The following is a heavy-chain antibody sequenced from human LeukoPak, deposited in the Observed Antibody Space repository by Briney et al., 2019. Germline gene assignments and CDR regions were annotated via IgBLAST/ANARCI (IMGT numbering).Heavy chain of an antibody. CDR2: VYYSGNT. Sequence: SETLSLTCTVSGGSISNSNYYWGWIRQPPGKGLEWIGSVYYSGNTYYKPSLKSRVTISVDTSKNQFSLKLSSVTAADTAVYYCTRRRGREPPDCGGQETLVPVSS. CDR1: GGSISNSNYY. CDR3: TRRRGREPPDC. J-gene: IGHJ4*02. D-gene: IGHD3-10*01. V-gene: IGHV4-39*01.